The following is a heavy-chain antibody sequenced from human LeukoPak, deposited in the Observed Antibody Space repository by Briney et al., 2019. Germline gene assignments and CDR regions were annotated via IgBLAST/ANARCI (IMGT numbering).Heavy chain of an antibody. CDR1: GGSISSHY. CDR2: IYYSGNT. V-gene: IGHV4-59*11. D-gene: IGHD6-19*01. Sequence: SETLSLTCIVSGGSISSHYWTWIRQPPGKGLEYIGYIYYSGNTNYNPSLKSRVTISVDRSKNQFPLKLASVTAEDTVVYYCARINSGWYFDYWGQGTLVTVSS. J-gene: IGHJ4*02. CDR3: ARINSGWYFDY.